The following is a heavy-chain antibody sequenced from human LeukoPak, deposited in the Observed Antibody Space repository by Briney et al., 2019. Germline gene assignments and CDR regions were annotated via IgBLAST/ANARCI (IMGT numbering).Heavy chain of an antibody. CDR2: IKQDGSEK. Sequence: PGGSLRLSCAASGFTFSSYWMSWVRQAPGKGLEWVASIKQDGSEKYYVDSVKGRFTISRDNAKNSLYLQMNSLRAEDTALYYWASEPNGKQPLGGGDYWGQGTLVTVSS. V-gene: IGHV3-7*01. D-gene: IGHD6-13*01. CDR3: ASEPNGKQPLGGGDY. CDR1: GFTFSSYW. J-gene: IGHJ4*02.